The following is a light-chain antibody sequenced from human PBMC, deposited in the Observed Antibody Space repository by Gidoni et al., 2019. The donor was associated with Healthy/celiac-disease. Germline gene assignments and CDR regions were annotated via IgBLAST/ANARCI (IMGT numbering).Light chain of an antibody. CDR1: QSISSY. Sequence: DIKMTQSPSSLSVSAGDRVTITCRASQSISSYLNWYQQKPGKAPKLLIYAASSLQSGVPSRFSGSGSGTDFTLTISSLQPEDFATYYCQQRYSTPRSFGQGTKLEIK. J-gene: IGKJ2*04. CDR3: QQRYSTPRS. CDR2: AAS. V-gene: IGKV1-39*01.